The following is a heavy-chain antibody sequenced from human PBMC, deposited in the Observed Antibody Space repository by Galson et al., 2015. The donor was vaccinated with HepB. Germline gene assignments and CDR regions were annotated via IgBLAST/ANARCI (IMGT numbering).Heavy chain of an antibody. CDR2: IYSSGST. V-gene: IGHV4-4*07. D-gene: IGHD3-10*01. Sequence: TLSLTCTVSGGSITNYYWNWIRQPAGKGLEWIGRIYSSGSTNYNPSLESRVSMSVDTSKNQFSLRLSSVTAADAAVYYCARKGVRALQGAFDIWGRGTVVAVSS. CDR3: ARKGVRALQGAFDI. J-gene: IGHJ3*02. CDR1: GGSITNYY.